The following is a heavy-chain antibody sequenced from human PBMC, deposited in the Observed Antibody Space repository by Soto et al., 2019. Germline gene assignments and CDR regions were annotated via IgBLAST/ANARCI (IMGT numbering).Heavy chain of an antibody. Sequence: EVQLVESGGGLVQPGGSLRLSCAASGFTFSSYWMTWVRQAPGKGLEWVANIKQDGSEKYYVDSVKGRFTISRDNAKDSLFLQMNSLRAEDTAVYYCATNPYSSGWYSWGQGTLVTVSS. CDR2: IKQDGSEK. CDR3: ATNPYSSGWYS. D-gene: IGHD6-13*01. V-gene: IGHV3-7*02. CDR1: GFTFSSYW. J-gene: IGHJ4*02.